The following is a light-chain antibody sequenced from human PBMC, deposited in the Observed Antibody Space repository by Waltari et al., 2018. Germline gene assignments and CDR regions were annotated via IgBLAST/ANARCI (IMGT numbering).Light chain of an antibody. CDR3: QQYYTYPRT. Sequence: AIRMTQSPSSFSASTGESVTITRRASQGISSYLAWYQQKPGRVPKLLMSAASTLHSGVPSRFTGSGSGTDFTLTINCLQSDDFATYYCQQYYTYPRTFGQGTKVEIK. CDR2: AAS. CDR1: QGISSY. J-gene: IGKJ1*01. V-gene: IGKV1-8*01.